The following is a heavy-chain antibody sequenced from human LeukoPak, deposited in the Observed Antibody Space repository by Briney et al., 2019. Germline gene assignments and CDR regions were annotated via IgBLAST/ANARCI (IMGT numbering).Heavy chain of an antibody. Sequence: GGSLRLSCAASGFTVSSNYMSWVRQAPGKGLEWVSVIYSGGSTYYADSVEGRFTISRDNSKNTLYLQMNSLRAEDTAVYYCARSKRWLQLYYFDYWGQGTLVTVSS. CDR3: ARSKRWLQLYYFDY. V-gene: IGHV3-53*01. CDR2: IYSGGST. J-gene: IGHJ4*02. CDR1: GFTVSSNY. D-gene: IGHD5-24*01.